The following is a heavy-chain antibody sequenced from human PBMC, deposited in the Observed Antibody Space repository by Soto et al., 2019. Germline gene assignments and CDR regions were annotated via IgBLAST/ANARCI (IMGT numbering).Heavy chain of an antibody. J-gene: IGHJ6*03. CDR2: IYYSGST. D-gene: IGHD5-12*01. CDR3: AREGLATTPRLANYYYYMDV. V-gene: IGHV4-31*03. CDR1: GSSISSGGYY. Sequence: SETLSLTCTVSGSSISSGGYYWSWIRQHPGKGLEWIGYIYYSGSTYYNPSLKSRVTISVDTSKNQFSLKLSSVTAADTAVYYCAREGLATTPRLANYYYYMDVWGKGTTVTV.